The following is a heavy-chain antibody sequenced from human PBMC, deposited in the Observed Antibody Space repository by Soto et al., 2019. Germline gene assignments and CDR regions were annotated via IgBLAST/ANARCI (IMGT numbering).Heavy chain of an antibody. J-gene: IGHJ4*02. D-gene: IGHD2-15*01. CDR3: AKDAPRPNGWFFFDY. CDR2: ISADGERT. CDR1: GLMFNNQD. V-gene: IGHV3-23*01. Sequence: EVQLLESGGGLVQPGGSLRLSCAASGLMFNNQDMCWVRQAPGEGLEWVSGISADGERTYYADSLRGRFTISRDNSKNMLYLQANSLRAEDTAIYYCAKDAPRPNGWFFFDYWGQGILVTVSS.